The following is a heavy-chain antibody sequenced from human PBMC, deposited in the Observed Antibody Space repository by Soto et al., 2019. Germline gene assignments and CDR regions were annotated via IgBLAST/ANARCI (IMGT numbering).Heavy chain of an antibody. CDR2: IWYDGSNK. CDR1: GFTFSSYG. J-gene: IGHJ4*02. Sequence: GGSLRLSCAASGFTFSSYGMHWVRQAPGKGLEWVAVIWYDGSNKYYADSVKGRFTISRDNSKNTLYLQMNSLRAEDTAVYYCARESATYVWGSYRYPVDYWGQGTLVTVSS. CDR3: ARESATYVWGSYRYPVDY. D-gene: IGHD3-16*02. V-gene: IGHV3-33*01.